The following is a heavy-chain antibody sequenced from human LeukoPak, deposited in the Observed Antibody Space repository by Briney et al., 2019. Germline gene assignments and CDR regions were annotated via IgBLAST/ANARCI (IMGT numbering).Heavy chain of an antibody. CDR3: ARGSCSSTSCYINY. CDR1: GGSISSGSYY. J-gene: IGHJ4*02. Sequence: SQTLSLTCTVSGGSISSGSYYWSWIRQPAGKGLEWIGRIYTSGSTNYNPSLKSRVTISVDTSKNQFSLKLSSVTAAATAGYYWARGSCSSTSCYINYWGQGTLVTVSS. CDR2: IYTSGST. D-gene: IGHD2-2*02. V-gene: IGHV4-61*02.